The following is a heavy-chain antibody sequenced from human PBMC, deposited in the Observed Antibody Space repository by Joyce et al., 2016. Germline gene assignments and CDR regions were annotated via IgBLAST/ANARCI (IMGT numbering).Heavy chain of an antibody. CDR1: GYTFTSYD. D-gene: IGHD7-27*01. V-gene: IGHV1-8*02. J-gene: IGHJ1*01. CDR3: VRGWGLD. CDR2: MTPNSGNT. Sequence: QLQLVQSGAEVKEPGASVKVSCKASGYTFTSYDLSWVRQATGHGLEWMGWMTPNSGNTNYGKKFQGRVTRTKDTAIGTAYRELTSVKCDDTAVYYWVRGWGLDWGQGTLVTVSS.